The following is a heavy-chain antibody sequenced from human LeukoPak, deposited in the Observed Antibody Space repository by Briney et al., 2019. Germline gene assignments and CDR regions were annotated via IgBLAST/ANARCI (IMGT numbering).Heavy chain of an antibody. J-gene: IGHJ4*02. D-gene: IGHD6-19*01. V-gene: IGHV4-34*01. Sequence: SETLSLTCAVYGGSFSGYYWSWIRQPPGKGLEWIGEINHSGSTNYNPSLKSRVTISVDTSKNQFSLKLSSVTAADTAVYYCARAWVQRSGLDYWGQGTLVTVSS. CDR2: INHSGST. CDR1: GGSFSGYY. CDR3: ARAWVQRSGLDY.